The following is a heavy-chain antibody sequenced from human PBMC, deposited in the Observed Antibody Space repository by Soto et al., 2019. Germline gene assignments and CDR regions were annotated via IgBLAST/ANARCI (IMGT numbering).Heavy chain of an antibody. Sequence: PSETLSLTCSVSGGSISSISSYWGWIRQPPGKGLEWIGYIYYSGSTNYNPSLKSRVTISVDTSKNQFSLKLGSVTAADTAVYYCARLHLDFGVDIDYMDVWGQGTTVTVSS. CDR1: GGSISSISSY. J-gene: IGHJ6*02. CDR2: IYYSGST. CDR3: ARLHLDFGVDIDYMDV. D-gene: IGHD3-3*01. V-gene: IGHV4-61*05.